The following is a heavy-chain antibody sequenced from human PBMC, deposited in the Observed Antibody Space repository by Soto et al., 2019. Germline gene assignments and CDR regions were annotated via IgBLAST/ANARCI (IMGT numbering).Heavy chain of an antibody. CDR1: GGTFSSYA. CDR2: IIPIFGTA. J-gene: IGHJ6*02. CDR3: ARPPKQQLVLAYYYYGMDV. D-gene: IGHD6-13*01. V-gene: IGHV1-69*01. Sequence: QVQLVQSGAEVKKPGSSVKVSCKASGGTFSSYAISWVRQAPGQGLEWMGGIIPIFGTANYAQKFQGRVTITADESTSTAYMELSSLRSEDTAVYYCARPPKQQLVLAYYYYGMDVWGQGTTVTVSS.